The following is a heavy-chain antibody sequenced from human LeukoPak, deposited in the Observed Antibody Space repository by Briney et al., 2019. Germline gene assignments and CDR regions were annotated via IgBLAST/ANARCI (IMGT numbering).Heavy chain of an antibody. D-gene: IGHD2-2*03. J-gene: IGHJ6*03. CDR2: ISSSSSTI. CDR1: GFTFSSYS. CDR3: ARDFGYCSSTSCSYYYYYYMDV. Sequence: PGGSLRLSCAASGFTFSSYSMNWVRQAPGKGLEWVSYISSSSSTIYYADSVKGRFTISRDNAKNSLYLQMNSLRAEDTAVYYCARDFGYCSSTSCSYYYYYYMDVWCKGTTVTVSS. V-gene: IGHV3-48*04.